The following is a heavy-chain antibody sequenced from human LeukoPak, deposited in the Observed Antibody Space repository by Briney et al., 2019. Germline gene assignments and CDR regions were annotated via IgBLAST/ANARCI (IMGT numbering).Heavy chain of an antibody. D-gene: IGHD6-13*01. CDR1: GGTFSRYV. CDR2: IIPMFGTA. J-gene: IGHJ4*02. V-gene: IGHV1-69*13. Sequence: ASVKVSCKASGGTFSRYVISWVRQAPGQGLEWMGGIIPMFGTANYAQRFQGRVTITADESTSTAYMELSSLRSEDTAVYYCARSSIIAAAGPYYFDYWGQGTLVTVSS. CDR3: ARSSIIAAAGPYYFDY.